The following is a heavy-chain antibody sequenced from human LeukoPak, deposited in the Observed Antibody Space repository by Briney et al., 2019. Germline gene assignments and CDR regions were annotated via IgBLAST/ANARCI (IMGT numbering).Heavy chain of an antibody. CDR2: ISGSGGIA. CDR1: GFNFGSYT. V-gene: IGHV3-23*01. J-gene: IGHJ4*02. Sequence: GGSLRLSCAASGFNFGSYTMNWVRQAPGKGLEWVSGISGSGGIAYYADSVKGRFTISRDNSKNTLYLQMNSLRAEDTAVYYCAKEMRYSNYDLWGQGTLVTVSS. CDR3: AKEMRYSNYDL. D-gene: IGHD4-11*01.